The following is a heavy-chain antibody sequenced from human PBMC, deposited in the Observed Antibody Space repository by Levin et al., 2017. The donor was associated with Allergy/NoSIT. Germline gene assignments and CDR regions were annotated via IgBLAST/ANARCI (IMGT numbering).Heavy chain of an antibody. V-gene: IGHV3-7*01. D-gene: IGHD6-6*01. J-gene: IGHJ4*02. CDR1: GFTFSSYW. CDR2: IKQDGSEK. Sequence: GESLKISCAASGFTFSSYWMSWVRQAPGKGLEWVANIKQDGSEKYYVDSVKGRFTISRDNAKNSLYLQMNSLRAEDTAVYYCARDRSSIAARGYGSGSSPFDYWGQGTLVTVSS. CDR3: ARDRSSIAARGYGSGSSPFDY.